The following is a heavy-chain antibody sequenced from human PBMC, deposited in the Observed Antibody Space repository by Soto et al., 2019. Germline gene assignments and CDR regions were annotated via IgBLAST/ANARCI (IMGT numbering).Heavy chain of an antibody. CDR1: GFTFSKYY. CDR2: INPSGRTT. CDR3: ARDLDVPTVTTSFDS. Sequence: ASVKVFCKTSGFTFSKYYMHWLRQVPGQGLEWVGVINPSGRTTSYAQKFLGRVTVTRDASTATVYLELNSLRSGDTAVYYCARDLDVPTVTTSFDSWGQGTLVTVSS. J-gene: IGHJ4*02. D-gene: IGHD4-17*01. V-gene: IGHV1-46*01.